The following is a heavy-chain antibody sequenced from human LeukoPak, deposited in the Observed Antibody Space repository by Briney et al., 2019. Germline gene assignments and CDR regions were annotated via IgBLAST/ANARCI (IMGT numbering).Heavy chain of an antibody. CDR3: ARGILTGYTLYYFDY. V-gene: IGHV3-21*01. CDR1: GFTFSSYS. J-gene: IGHJ4*02. CDR2: ISSSSSYI. Sequence: GGSLRLPCAASGFTFSSYSMNWVRQAPGKGLEWVSSISSSSSYIYYADSVKGRFTISRDNAKNSLYPQMNSLRAEDTAVYYCARGILTGYTLYYFDYWGQGTLVTVSS. D-gene: IGHD3-9*01.